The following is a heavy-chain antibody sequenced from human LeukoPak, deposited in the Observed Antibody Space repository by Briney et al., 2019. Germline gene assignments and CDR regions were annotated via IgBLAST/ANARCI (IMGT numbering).Heavy chain of an antibody. Sequence: QSGRSLRLSCVASGFTFSSYAMHWVRQAPGKGLEWVAVISYDGSNKYYADSVKGRFTISRDNSKNTLYLQMNSLRAEDTAVYYCARGVGYSSSWYLDWGQGTLVTVSS. D-gene: IGHD6-13*01. V-gene: IGHV3-30*04. CDR2: ISYDGSNK. CDR3: ARGVGYSSSWYLD. J-gene: IGHJ4*02. CDR1: GFTFSSYA.